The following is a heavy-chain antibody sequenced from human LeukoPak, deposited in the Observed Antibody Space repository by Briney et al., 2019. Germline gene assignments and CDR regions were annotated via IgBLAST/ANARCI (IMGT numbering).Heavy chain of an antibody. Sequence: GGSLRLSCAASGFTFSSYAMHWVRQAPGKGLEWVAVISYDGSNKYYADSVKGRFTISRDNSKNTLYLQMNSLRAEDTAVYYCARDLRGIAAAGLPDWGQGTLVTVSS. CDR1: GFTFSSYA. CDR2: ISYDGSNK. D-gene: IGHD6-13*01. CDR3: ARDLRGIAAAGLPD. V-gene: IGHV3-30-3*01. J-gene: IGHJ4*02.